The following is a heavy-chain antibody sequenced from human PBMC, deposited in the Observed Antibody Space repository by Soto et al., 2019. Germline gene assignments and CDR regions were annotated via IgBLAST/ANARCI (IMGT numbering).Heavy chain of an antibody. V-gene: IGHV1-69*13. CDR2: IIPIFGTA. CDR1: GGTFSSYA. D-gene: IGHD2-15*01. J-gene: IGHJ6*02. CDR3: AREDIVVVVAANPDYYYYYGMDV. Sequence: ASVKVSCKASGGTFSSYAISWVRQAPGQGLEWMGGIIPIFGTANYAQKFQGRVTITADESTSTAYMELSSLRSEDTAVYYCAREDIVVVVAANPDYYYYYGMDVWGQGTTVTVSS.